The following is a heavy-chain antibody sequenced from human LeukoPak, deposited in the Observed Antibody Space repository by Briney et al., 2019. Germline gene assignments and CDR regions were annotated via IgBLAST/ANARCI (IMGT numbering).Heavy chain of an antibody. J-gene: IGHJ5*02. Sequence: ASVKVSCKASGYTFTGYYMHWVRQAPGQGLEWMGMFNPSGRPRYAQKFQGRVTMNRDTSTSTVSMELSSLRSDDTAVYYCARVPLGDSSTYYYPKPDWFDPWGQGTLVIVSS. CDR3: ARVPLGDSSTYYYPKPDWFDP. D-gene: IGHD3-22*01. CDR2: FNPSGRP. V-gene: IGHV1-46*01. CDR1: GYTFTGYY.